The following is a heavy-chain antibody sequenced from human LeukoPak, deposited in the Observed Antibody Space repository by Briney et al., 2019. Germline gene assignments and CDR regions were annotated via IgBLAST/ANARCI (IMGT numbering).Heavy chain of an antibody. J-gene: IGHJ3*02. D-gene: IGHD3-3*01. CDR1: GGSFSGYY. CDR3: ARSLRFLEWLLSAFDI. V-gene: IGHV4-34*01. Sequence: PSETLSLTCAVYGGSFSGYYWSWIRQPPGKGLEWIGEINNSGSTNYNPSLKSRVTISVDTSKNQFSLKLSSVTAADTAVYYCARSLRFLEWLLSAFDIWGQGTMVTVSS. CDR2: INNSGST.